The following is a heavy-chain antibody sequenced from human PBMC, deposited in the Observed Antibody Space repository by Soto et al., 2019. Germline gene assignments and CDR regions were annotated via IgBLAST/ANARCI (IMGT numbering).Heavy chain of an antibody. CDR2: VKSTVDGGSI. V-gene: IGHV3-15*07. CDR1: GLTFNGAW. D-gene: IGHD3-16*01. CDR3: SADLPDWGAYAFDY. J-gene: IGHJ4*02. Sequence: EVQLVESGGGLVEPGGSLRLSCAASGLTFNGAWMNWVRQAPGKGLEWVGRVKSTVDGGSIDYAAPVRGRFTISRDDSRNTVDLQMNSLSAEDSAMYYCSADLPDWGAYAFDYWGPGTLVTVSS.